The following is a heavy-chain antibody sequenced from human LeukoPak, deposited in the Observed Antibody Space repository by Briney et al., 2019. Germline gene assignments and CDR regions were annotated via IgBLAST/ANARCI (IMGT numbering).Heavy chain of an antibody. V-gene: IGHV1-18*01. CDR2: ISAYNGNT. CDR1: GYTFTSYG. CDR3: ARDSARTYSYGSYFDY. D-gene: IGHD5-18*01. Sequence: GASVKVSCKASGYTFTSYGISWVRQAPGQGLEWMGWISAYNGNTNYAQKLQGRVTMTTDTSTSTAYMELRSLRSDDTAVYYCARDSARTYSYGSYFDYWGQGTLVTVSS. J-gene: IGHJ4*02.